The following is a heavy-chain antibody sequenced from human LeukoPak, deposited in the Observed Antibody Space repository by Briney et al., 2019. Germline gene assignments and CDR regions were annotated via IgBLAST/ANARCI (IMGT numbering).Heavy chain of an antibody. CDR3: AREGSMITFGGAGDDAFDI. D-gene: IGHD3-16*01. Sequence: SGTPFLNCAVYGGFFSGYYWRWILQPPRNGLEWSMEINHSGSTNYNPYPKTRVTISVDTYKNQLSLKLSSVTAADTAVYYCAREGSMITFGGAGDDAFDIWGQGTMVTVSS. CDR1: GGFFSGYY. CDR2: INHSGST. V-gene: IGHV4-34*01. J-gene: IGHJ3*02.